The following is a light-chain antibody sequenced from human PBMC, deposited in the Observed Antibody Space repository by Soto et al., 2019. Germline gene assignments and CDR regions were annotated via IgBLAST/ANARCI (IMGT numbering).Light chain of an antibody. J-gene: IGKJ1*01. CDR3: QKSYRTSVT. Sequence: DIQITHSPSSVSASVVGRVTITFRASQGVSNWLAWYQQKPGKAPKLLIYATFNLQSGVPSRFSGSESGTDFTLTISSLQPEDFATYYCQKSYRTSVTCGQGTKGDIK. CDR1: QGVSNW. CDR2: ATF. V-gene: IGKV1-12*01.